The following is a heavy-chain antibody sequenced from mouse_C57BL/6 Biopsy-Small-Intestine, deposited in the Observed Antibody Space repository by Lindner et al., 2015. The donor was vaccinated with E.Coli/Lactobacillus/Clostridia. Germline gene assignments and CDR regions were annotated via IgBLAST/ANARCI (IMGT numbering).Heavy chain of an antibody. Sequence: VKVSCKASGYSFTSYGMNWVRQAPGQGLEWMGWIDTKTGDPTYAQGFTGRFVFSLDTSVSTAYLQINSLEAEDTAVYYCARAFFGVVSRLDYYFYYMDVWGTGTTVTVSS. D-gene: IGHD2-1*01. J-gene: IGHJ1*03. CDR3: ARAFFGVVSRLDYYFYYMDV. CDR2: IDTKTGDP. V-gene: IGHV9-3*02. CDR1: GYSFTSYG.